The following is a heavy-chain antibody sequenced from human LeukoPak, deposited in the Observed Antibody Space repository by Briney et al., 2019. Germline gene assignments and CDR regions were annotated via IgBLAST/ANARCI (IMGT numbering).Heavy chain of an antibody. D-gene: IGHD5-18*01. CDR2: IYYSGST. V-gene: IGHV4-30-4*07. CDR3: ARASVTGFLAPYYYMDV. J-gene: IGHJ6*03. CDR1: GGSISSGGYS. Sequence: SQTLSLTCAVSGGSISSGGYSWSWIRQPPGKGLEWIGYIYYSGSTYYNPSLKSRVTISVDTSKNQFSLKLSSVTAADTAVYYCARASVTGFLAPYYYMDVWGKGTTVTVSS.